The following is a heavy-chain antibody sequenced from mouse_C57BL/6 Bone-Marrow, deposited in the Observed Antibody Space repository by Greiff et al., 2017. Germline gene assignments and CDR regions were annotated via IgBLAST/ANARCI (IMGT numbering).Heavy chain of an antibody. Sequence: GGGLVQPKGSLKLSCAASGFSFNTYAMNWVRQAPGKGLEWVARIRSKSNNYATYYADSVKDRFTISRDDSESMLYLQMNNLKTEDTAMYYCVRHGYYGSSPRAMDYWGQGTSVTVSS. D-gene: IGHD1-1*01. V-gene: IGHV10-1*01. J-gene: IGHJ4*01. CDR2: IRSKSNNYAT. CDR3: VRHGYYGSSPRAMDY. CDR1: GFSFNTYA.